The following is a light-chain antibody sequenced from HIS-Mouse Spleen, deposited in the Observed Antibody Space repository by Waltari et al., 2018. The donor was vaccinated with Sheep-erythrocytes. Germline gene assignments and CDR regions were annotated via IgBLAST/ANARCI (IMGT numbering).Light chain of an antibody. CDR1: QSISSY. Sequence: DIQMTQSPSSLSASVGDRVTITCRASQSISSYLNWYQQKPGKAPKPLIYAASSLQSGVPSRFSGSGSGTDFTLTISSLQPEDFATYYCQQSYSTPYTXXQGTKLEIK. J-gene: IGKJ2*01. V-gene: IGKV1-39*01. CDR3: QQSYSTPYT. CDR2: AAS.